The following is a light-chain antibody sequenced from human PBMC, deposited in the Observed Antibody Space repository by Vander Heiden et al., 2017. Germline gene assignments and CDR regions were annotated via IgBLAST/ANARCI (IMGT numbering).Light chain of an antibody. J-gene: IGLJ1*01. CDR3: AAWDDSLNGSYV. CDR1: SSNIGSNT. CDR2: SNN. V-gene: IGLV1-44*01. Sequence: QSVLTQPPSASGTPGQRVTISCSGSSSNIGSNTVNWYQQLPGTAPKCLIYSNNQRPSGVPDRFSGSKSGTSASLAISGLQSEDEANYYCAAWDDSLNGSYVFGTGTKVTVL.